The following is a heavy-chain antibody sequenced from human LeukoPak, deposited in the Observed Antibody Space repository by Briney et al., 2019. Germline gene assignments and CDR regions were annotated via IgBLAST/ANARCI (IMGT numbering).Heavy chain of an antibody. J-gene: IGHJ4*02. D-gene: IGHD3-10*01. Sequence: PSETLSLTCTVSGDSISSNYYWSWIRQPPGKGLEWIGYIYHSGTTNYNPSLKSRVTTSVDTSKNQFSLNLSSVTAADTAVYYCARASLDYGSGSYFAPYYFDYWGQGTLVTVSS. CDR2: IYHSGTT. CDR3: ARASLDYGSGSYFAPYYFDY. V-gene: IGHV4-59*08. CDR1: GDSISSNYY.